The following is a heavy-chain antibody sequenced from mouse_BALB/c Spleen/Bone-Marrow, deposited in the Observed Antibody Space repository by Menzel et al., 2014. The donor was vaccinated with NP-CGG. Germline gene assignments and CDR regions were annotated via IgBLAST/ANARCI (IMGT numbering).Heavy chain of an antibody. V-gene: IGHV1-87*01. Sequence: VQLQQSGAELARPGASVKLSCKASGYTFTSYWMQRVKQRPGQGLEWIGAIYPGDGDTRYTQKFKGKATLTADKSSSTAYMQLSSLASEDSAVYYCARGWDWFAYWGQGTLVTVSA. D-gene: IGHD4-1*01. J-gene: IGHJ3*01. CDR2: IYPGDGDT. CDR3: ARGWDWFAY. CDR1: GYTFTSYW.